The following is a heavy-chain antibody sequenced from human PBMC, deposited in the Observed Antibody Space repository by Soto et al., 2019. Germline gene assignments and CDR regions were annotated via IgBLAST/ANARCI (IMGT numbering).Heavy chain of an antibody. V-gene: IGHV4-39*01. D-gene: IGHD1-1*01. J-gene: IGHJ4*02. CDR2: VFHTGFT. CDR3: ATSQKGYNWNYFDH. Sequence: SETLSLTCAVSGGSVSGSYYYWAWLRQSPGKGPEWIGSVFHTGFTSYNPSLESRVSVSVDTSKSQFSLKLSAVTASDTAVYYCATSQKGYNWNYFDHWGQGAPVTVSS. CDR1: GGSVSGSYYY.